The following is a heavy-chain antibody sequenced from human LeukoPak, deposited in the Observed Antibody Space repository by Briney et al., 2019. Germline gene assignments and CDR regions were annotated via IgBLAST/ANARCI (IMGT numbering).Heavy chain of an antibody. J-gene: IGHJ4*02. CDR2: ISYDGSNK. D-gene: IGHD3-10*01. CDR3: AKDPTWFGESPHY. Sequence: GGSLRLSCAASGFTVSSNYMSCVRQAPGKGLEWVAVISYDGSNKYYADSVKGRFTISRDNSKNTLYLQMNSLRAEDTAVYYCAKDPTWFGESPHYWGQGTLVTVSS. CDR1: GFTVSSNY. V-gene: IGHV3-30*18.